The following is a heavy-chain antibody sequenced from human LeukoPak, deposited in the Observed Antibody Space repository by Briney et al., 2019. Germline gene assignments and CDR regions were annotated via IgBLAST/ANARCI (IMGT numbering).Heavy chain of an antibody. V-gene: IGHV4-39*01. Sequence: PSETLSLTCTVSGGSISTSSHYWGWIRQPPGKGLEWIGSGYYSGSTHYSPSLNSRVTISVDTSKNQFSLNLSSMTAAETAGYYRWRRTGTAGGNHFDYWGQGTLVTVSS. CDR2: GYYSGST. J-gene: IGHJ4*02. CDR1: GGSISTSSHY. D-gene: IGHD1/OR15-1a*01. CDR3: WRRTGTAGGNHFDY.